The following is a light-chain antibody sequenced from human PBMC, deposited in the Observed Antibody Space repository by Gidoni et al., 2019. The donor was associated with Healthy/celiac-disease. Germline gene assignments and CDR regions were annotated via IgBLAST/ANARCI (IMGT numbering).Light chain of an antibody. J-gene: IGLJ1*01. Sequence: QSALTQPRSVSGSPGQSVTISCTGTSSDVGGYNYVSWYQQHPGKAPTLMIYDVSKRPSGVPDSFSGSKSGNTASLTISGLQAEDEADYYCCSYAGSSYVFGTGTKVTVL. CDR3: CSYAGSSYV. CDR1: SSDVGGYNY. V-gene: IGLV2-11*01. CDR2: DVS.